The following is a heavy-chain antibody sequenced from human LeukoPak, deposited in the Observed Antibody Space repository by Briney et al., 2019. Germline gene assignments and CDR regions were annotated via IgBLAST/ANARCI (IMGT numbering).Heavy chain of an antibody. CDR3: AKGSAAGRPYYFDY. CDR2: ISDSGGDT. CDR1: GFTFSSYA. J-gene: IGHJ4*02. D-gene: IGHD6-6*01. V-gene: IGHV3-23*01. Sequence: GVSLRLSCAASGFTFSSYAMSWVRQAPGKGLEWVSAISDSGGDTYSADSVKGRFIISRDNSKNTLNLQMNSLRAEDTAIYYCAKGSAAGRPYYFDYWGQGTLVAVSS.